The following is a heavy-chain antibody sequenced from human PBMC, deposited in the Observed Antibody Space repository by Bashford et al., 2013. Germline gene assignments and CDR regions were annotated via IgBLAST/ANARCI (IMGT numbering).Heavy chain of an antibody. V-gene: IGHV3-23*01. Sequence: GSLRLSCAASGFTFSKCAMRWVRQAPGKGLEWVSTIDDVGETTHYADSVKGRFIISRDNSKKTVHLQMNSLRADDTAVYYCAKASDISGKNWFDTWGQGTLVTVSS. D-gene: IGHD3-22*01. CDR1: GFTFSKCA. CDR2: IDDVGETT. J-gene: IGHJ5*02. CDR3: AKASDISGKNWFDT.